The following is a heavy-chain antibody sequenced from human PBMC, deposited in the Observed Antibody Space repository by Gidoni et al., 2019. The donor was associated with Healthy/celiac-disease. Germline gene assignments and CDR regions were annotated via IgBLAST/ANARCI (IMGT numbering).Heavy chain of an antibody. V-gene: IGHV2-5*02. CDR3: AHAYLEGSGWIY. D-gene: IGHD6-19*01. Sequence: HITLKESGPTLVKPTQTLTLTCTFSGFSLSTSGVGVGWIRPPPGKALEWLALIYWDDDKRYSPSLKSRLTITKDTSKNQVVLTMTNMDPVDTATYYCAHAYLEGSGWIYWGQGTLVTVSS. J-gene: IGHJ4*02. CDR1: GFSLSTSGVG. CDR2: IYWDDDK.